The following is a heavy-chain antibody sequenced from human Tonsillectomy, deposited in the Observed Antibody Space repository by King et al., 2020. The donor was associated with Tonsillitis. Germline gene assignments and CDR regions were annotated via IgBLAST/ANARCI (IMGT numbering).Heavy chain of an antibody. V-gene: IGHV1-18*04. CDR2: ISAYNGNT. CDR3: ARDPLAATGSGAFDI. CDR1: GYTFTSYG. Sequence: VQLVESGAEVKKPGASVKVSRKASGYTFTSYGISWVRQAPGQGLEWMGWISAYNGNTNYAHKLQGRVTMTTDTSTSTAYMELRSLRSDDTAVYYCARDPLAATGSGAFDIWGQGTLVTVSS. D-gene: IGHD6-13*01. J-gene: IGHJ3*02.